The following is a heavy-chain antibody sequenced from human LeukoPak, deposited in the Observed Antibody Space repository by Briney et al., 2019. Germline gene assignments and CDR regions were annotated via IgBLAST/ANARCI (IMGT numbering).Heavy chain of an antibody. CDR2: IRTKANSYAT. J-gene: IGHJ4*02. CDR1: GFTFSGST. CDR3: TAAEQDY. V-gene: IGHV3-73*01. Sequence: GGSLRLSCAASGFTFSGSTMHWVRQASGKGLEWVGRIRTKANSYATAYVASVKGRFTISRDDSKNTAYLQMNNLKTEDTAVYYRTAAEQDYWGQGTLVTVSS. D-gene: IGHD2-15*01.